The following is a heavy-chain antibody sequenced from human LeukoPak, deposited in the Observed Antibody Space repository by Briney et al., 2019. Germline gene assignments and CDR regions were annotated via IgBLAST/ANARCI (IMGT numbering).Heavy chain of an antibody. V-gene: IGHV3-23*01. Sequence: GGSLRLSCAASGFTFNSYAMTWVRQAPGKGLEWVSHVSGSGGITYYADSVKGRFTISRDNSQNTVYLQMNSLRAEDTAVYYCAKGGDGYSHYYYYGMDVWGQGTAVTVSS. D-gene: IGHD5-24*01. J-gene: IGHJ6*02. CDR1: GFTFNSYA. CDR3: AKGGDGYSHYYYYGMDV. CDR2: VSGSGGIT.